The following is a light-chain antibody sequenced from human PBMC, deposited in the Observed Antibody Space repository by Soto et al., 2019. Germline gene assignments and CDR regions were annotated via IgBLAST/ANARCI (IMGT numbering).Light chain of an antibody. V-gene: IGKV1-39*01. CDR3: QQSYSALSIT. J-gene: IGKJ5*01. CDR2: AAS. Sequence: DIQMTQSPSSLSASVGDRVTITCRASESIARHLNWDQQKPGQAPKLLIYAASSLQNGVPSRFRCGGSGTDLALTISNLQPEDFATYYCQQSYSALSITFGQGTRLEIK. CDR1: ESIARH.